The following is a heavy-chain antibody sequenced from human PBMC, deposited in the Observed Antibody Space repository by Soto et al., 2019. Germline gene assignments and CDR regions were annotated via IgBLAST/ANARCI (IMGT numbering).Heavy chain of an antibody. J-gene: IGHJ5*02. Sequence: EVQLLESGGGLVQPGGSLRLSCAASGFTFSSYAMSWVRQAPGKGLEWVSGISGSGGTTSYADSVKGRFTISRDKSKNTVEMQMNSLRAEDTAVYYCAKDKNSGATPDWFDPWGQGTLVTVSS. CDR2: ISGSGGTT. CDR1: GFTFSSYA. V-gene: IGHV3-23*01. CDR3: AKDKNSGATPDWFDP. D-gene: IGHD1-26*01.